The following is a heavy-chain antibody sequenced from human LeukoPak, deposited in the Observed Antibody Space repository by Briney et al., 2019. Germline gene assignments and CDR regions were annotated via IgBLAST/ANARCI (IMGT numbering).Heavy chain of an antibody. D-gene: IGHD3-3*01. CDR1: GFTFSNSG. CDR2: LSHDAINK. V-gene: IGHV3-30*03. CDR3: ASTNRNHDRLSGYFDY. Sequence: GGSLRLSCTASGFTFSNSGMHWVRQAPGKGLEWVAVLSHDAINKYYTDSVRGRFTISRDNSKNTLYLQMTSLRPEDTAVYYCASTNRNHDRLSGYFDYWGLGTLVTVSS. J-gene: IGHJ4*02.